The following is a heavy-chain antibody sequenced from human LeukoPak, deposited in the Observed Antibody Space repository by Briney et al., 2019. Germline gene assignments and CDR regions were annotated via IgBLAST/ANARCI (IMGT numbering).Heavy chain of an antibody. D-gene: IGHD3-22*01. Sequence: GGPLRLSCAASGVTFSSYGMHWVRQAPGKGLEWVAFIRYDGSNKYYADSVKGRFTISRDNSKNTLYLQMNSLRAEDTAVYYCAKVGGYYYDSSGYYYIDYWGQGTLVTVSS. CDR1: GVTFSSYG. J-gene: IGHJ4*02. CDR3: AKVGGYYYDSSGYYYIDY. CDR2: IRYDGSNK. V-gene: IGHV3-30*02.